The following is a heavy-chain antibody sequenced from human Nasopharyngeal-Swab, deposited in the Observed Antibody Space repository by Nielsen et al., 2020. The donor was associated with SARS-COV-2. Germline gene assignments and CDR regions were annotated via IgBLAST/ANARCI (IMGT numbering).Heavy chain of an antibody. D-gene: IGHD3-10*01. CDR1: GFTFGDYA. Sequence: GESLKISCTASGFTFGDYAMSWVRQAPGKGLEWVGFIRSKAYGWTTEYAASVKGRFTISRDDSKSIAYLKMNSLKTEDTAVYYCTRGSGSYYTRYYYYGMDVWGQGTTVTVSS. CDR3: TRGSGSYYTRYYYYGMDV. V-gene: IGHV3-49*04. J-gene: IGHJ6*02. CDR2: IRSKAYGWTT.